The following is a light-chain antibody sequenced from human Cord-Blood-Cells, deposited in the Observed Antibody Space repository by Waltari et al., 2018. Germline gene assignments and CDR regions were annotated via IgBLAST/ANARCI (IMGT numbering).Light chain of an antibody. J-gene: IGKJ2*01. V-gene: IGKV1-16*02. CDR1: QGISNY. CDR3: QQYNRYPRT. CDR2: AAS. Sequence: DIQMTPSPSSLSASVGDRVTITCRASQGISNYLAWFQQKPGKAPTSLIYAASSLQSGGPAKFRGVGAGTDFTRTSSSLQPEDFATYYCQQYNRYPRTFGQGTKLEI.